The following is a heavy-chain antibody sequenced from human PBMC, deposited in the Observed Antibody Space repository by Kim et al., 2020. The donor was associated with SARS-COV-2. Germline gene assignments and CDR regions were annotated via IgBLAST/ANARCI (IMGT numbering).Heavy chain of an antibody. CDR3: TTGVVVTAIPGLSSGY. V-gene: IGHV3-15*01. Sequence: GGSLRLSCAASGFTFSNAWMSWVRQAPGKGLEWVGRIKSKTDGGTTDYAAPVKGRFTISRDDSKNTLYLQMNSLKTEDTAVYYCTTGVVVTAIPGLSSGYWGQGTLVTVSS. CDR1: GFTFSNAW. CDR2: IKSKTDGGTT. D-gene: IGHD2-21*02. J-gene: IGHJ4*02.